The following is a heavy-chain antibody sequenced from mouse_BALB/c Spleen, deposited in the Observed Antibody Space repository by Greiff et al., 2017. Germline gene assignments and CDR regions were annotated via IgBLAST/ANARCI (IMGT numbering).Heavy chain of an antibody. V-gene: IGHV1-18*01. Sequence: VQLQQSGPELVKPGASVKISCKTSGYTFTEYTMHCVKQSHGKSLEWIGGINPNNGGTSYNQKSKGKATLTVDKSSSTAYMELRSLTSEDSAVYYCARITTVVATVRYWYFDVWGAGTTVTVSS. CDR1: GYTFTEYT. D-gene: IGHD1-1*01. CDR2: INPNNGGT. CDR3: ARITTVVATVRYWYFDV. J-gene: IGHJ1*01.